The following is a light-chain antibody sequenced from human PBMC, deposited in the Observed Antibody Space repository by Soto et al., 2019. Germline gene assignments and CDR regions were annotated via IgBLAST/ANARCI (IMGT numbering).Light chain of an antibody. V-gene: IGKV1-39*01. Sequence: DIQMTQSPSSLSASVEDRVIITCRASQSISNHLNWYQQKPGKAPKLLIFAAPSLQSGVPSRFSGSRSGPDFTLTISSLQPEDFATYYCQQSYSSPPTFGQGTRWIS. CDR1: QSISNH. CDR3: QQSYSSPPT. J-gene: IGKJ1*01. CDR2: AAP.